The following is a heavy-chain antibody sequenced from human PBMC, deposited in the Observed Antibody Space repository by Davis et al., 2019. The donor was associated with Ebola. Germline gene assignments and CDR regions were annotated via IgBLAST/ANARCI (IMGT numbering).Heavy chain of an antibody. J-gene: IGHJ4*02. CDR3: ARAYGSSWYDY. Sequence: GESLKISCAASGFTFRSYVMNWVRQAPGKGLEWVSSISSSKSYIYYADSVKGRFTISRDNAKNSLYLQINSLRAEDTAVYYCARAYGSSWYDYWGQGTLVTVSS. CDR1: GFTFRSYV. CDR2: ISSSKSYI. D-gene: IGHD6-13*01. V-gene: IGHV3-21*01.